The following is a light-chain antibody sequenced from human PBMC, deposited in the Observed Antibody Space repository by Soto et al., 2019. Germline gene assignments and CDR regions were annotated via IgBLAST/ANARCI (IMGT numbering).Light chain of an antibody. Sequence: QSALTQPASVSGSPGQSITISCTGTSSDVGSYNLVSWYQQHSGKAPKLMIYEGSKRPSGVSNRFSGSKSGNTASLTISGLQAEDEADYYCCSYAGSSTLLFGGGTKVTVL. V-gene: IGLV2-23*01. CDR2: EGS. CDR1: SSDVGSYNL. CDR3: CSYAGSSTLL. J-gene: IGLJ2*01.